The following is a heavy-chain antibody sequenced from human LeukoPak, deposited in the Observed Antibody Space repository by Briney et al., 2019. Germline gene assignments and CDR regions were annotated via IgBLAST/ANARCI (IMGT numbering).Heavy chain of an antibody. CDR1: GFTLSSFW. Sequence: GGSLRLSCAASGFTLSSFWMSWVRQAPGKGLEWVANIKQDGSEKYYVDSVKGRFTISRDNAKNSLYLQMNSLRAEDTAVYYCARDWKSSSGYYYWGQGTLVTVSS. CDR2: IKQDGSEK. J-gene: IGHJ4*02. V-gene: IGHV3-7*01. CDR3: ARDWKSSSGYYY. D-gene: IGHD3-22*01.